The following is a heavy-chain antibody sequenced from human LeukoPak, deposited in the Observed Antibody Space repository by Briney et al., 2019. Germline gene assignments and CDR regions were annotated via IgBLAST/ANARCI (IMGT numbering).Heavy chain of an antibody. D-gene: IGHD3/OR15-3a*01. V-gene: IGHV4-4*07. CDR3: GRAVLDGVYYFDY. Sequence: SESLSLTCTVSGGSISSYYWSWIRQPAGKGLEWIGRIYTSGSTNYYPSLKSRVTMSVDASKNQFSLKLSSVTAADTAAYYCGRAVLDGVYYFDYWGQETLVTVSS. CDR1: GGSISSYY. CDR2: IYTSGST. J-gene: IGHJ4*02.